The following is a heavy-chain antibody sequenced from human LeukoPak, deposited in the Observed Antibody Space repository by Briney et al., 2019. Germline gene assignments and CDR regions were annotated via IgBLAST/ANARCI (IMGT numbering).Heavy chain of an antibody. CDR2: INPNSGGT. Sequence: ASVKVSCKASGYTFTGYYMHWVRQAPGQGLEWMGWINPNSGGTNYAQKFQGRVTTTRDTSISTAYMELSRLRSDDTAVYYCARGPVGDYLEFDYWGQGTLVTVSS. J-gene: IGHJ4*02. V-gene: IGHV1-2*02. CDR1: GYTFTGYY. D-gene: IGHD1-26*01. CDR3: ARGPVGDYLEFDY.